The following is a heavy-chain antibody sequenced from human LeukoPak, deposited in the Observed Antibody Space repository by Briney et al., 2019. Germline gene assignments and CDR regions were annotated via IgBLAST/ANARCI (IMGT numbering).Heavy chain of an antibody. CDR3: ARERASNNHDNWFDP. J-gene: IGHJ5*02. V-gene: IGHV4-34*01. CDR1: GASFSDYY. Sequence: SETLSLTXAVYGASFSDYYWSSIRHSPTKGLEWIGEVNHSGSAKYNPSLKSRVTISADKSKNQFFLRLSPVAAADSGVYYCARERASNNHDNWFDPWGQGTLVTVSS. CDR2: VNHSGSA.